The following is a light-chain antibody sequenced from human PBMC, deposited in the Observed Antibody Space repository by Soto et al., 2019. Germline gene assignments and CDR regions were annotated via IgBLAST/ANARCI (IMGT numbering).Light chain of an antibody. CDR3: QTWGTGINWV. V-gene: IGLV4-69*01. J-gene: IGLJ3*02. CDR1: SGHSSYA. Sequence: QLVLTQSPSASASLGASVKLTCTLSSGHSSYAIAWHRQQPEKGPRYLMNLNSDGSHTKGDGIPDRFSGSSSGAERYLTISSLQSEDEADYYCQTWGTGINWVFGGGTKLTVL. CDR2: LNSDGSH.